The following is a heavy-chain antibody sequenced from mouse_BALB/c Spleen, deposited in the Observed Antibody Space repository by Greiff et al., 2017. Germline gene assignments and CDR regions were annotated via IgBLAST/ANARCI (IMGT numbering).Heavy chain of an antibody. V-gene: IGHV5-6-5*01. CDR2: ISSGGST. J-gene: IGHJ2*01. CDR1: GFTFSSYA. D-gene: IGHD1-1*01. CDR3: ARGRTTVVARRGLDYLDY. Sequence: EVMLVESGGGLVKPGGSLKLSCAASGFTFSSYAMSWVRQTPEKRLEWVASISSGGSTYYPDSVKGRFTIFRDNARNILYLQMSSLRSEDTAMYYWARGRTTVVARRGLDYLDYWGQGTTLTVAS.